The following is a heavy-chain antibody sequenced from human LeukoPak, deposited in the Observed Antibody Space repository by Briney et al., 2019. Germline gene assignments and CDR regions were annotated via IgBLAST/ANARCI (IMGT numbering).Heavy chain of an antibody. J-gene: IGHJ6*02. CDR2: ISSSSSYI. D-gene: IGHD6-19*01. V-gene: IGHV3-21*01. CDR3: ARDQVYSSGSPYYYYYGMDV. CDR1: GFTFSSYS. Sequence: GGSLRLSCAASGFTFSSYSMNWVRQAPGKGLEWVSSISSSSSYIYYADSLKGRFTISRDNAKNSLYLQMNSLRAEDTAVYYCARDQVYSSGSPYYYYYGMDVWGQGTTVTVSS.